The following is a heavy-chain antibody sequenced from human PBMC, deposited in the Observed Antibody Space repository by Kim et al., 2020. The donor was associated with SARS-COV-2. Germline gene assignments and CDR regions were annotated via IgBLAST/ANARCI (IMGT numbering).Heavy chain of an antibody. V-gene: IGHV4-4*02. CDR1: GGSISSSNW. J-gene: IGHJ6*02. CDR3: ASTVLRYFDWLSGGMDV. Sequence: SETLSLTCAVSGGSISSSNWWSWVRQPPGKGLEWIGEIYHSGSTNYNPSLKSRVTISVDKSKNQFSLKLSSVTAADTAVYYCASTVLRYFDWLSGGMDVWGQGTTVTVSS. D-gene: IGHD3-9*01. CDR2: IYHSGST.